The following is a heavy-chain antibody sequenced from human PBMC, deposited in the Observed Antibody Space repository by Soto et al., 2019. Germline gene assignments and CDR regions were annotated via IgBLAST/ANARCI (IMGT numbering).Heavy chain of an antibody. CDR1: GYTFTSYD. J-gene: IGHJ6*02. CDR3: ARGGGTVTTFSGYYYYGMDV. CDR2: MNPNSGNT. Sequence: ASVKVSCKASGYTFTSYDINWVRQATGQGLEGMGWMNPNSGNTGYAQKFQGRVTMTRNTSISTAYMELSRLRSEDTAVYYCARGGGTVTTFSGYYYYGMDVWGQVTTVTVSS. V-gene: IGHV1-8*01. D-gene: IGHD4-17*01.